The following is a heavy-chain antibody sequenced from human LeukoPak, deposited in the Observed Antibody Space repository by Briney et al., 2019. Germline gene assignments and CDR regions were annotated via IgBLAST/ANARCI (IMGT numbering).Heavy chain of an antibody. J-gene: IGHJ3*02. CDR2: IYSGGST. CDR1: GFTVSSNY. CDR3: ARGASGASEAFDI. D-gene: IGHD1-26*01. Sequence: PGGSLRLSCAASGFTVSSNYMSWVRQAPGKGLEWVSVIYSGGSTYYADSVKGQFTISRDNSKNTLYLQMNSLRAEDTAVYYCARGASGASEAFDIWGQGTMVTVSS. V-gene: IGHV3-53*01.